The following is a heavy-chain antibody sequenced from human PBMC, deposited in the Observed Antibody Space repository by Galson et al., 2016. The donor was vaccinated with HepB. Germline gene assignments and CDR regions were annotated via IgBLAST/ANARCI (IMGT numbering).Heavy chain of an antibody. V-gene: IGHV1-3*04. D-gene: IGHD3-9*01. J-gene: IGHJ6*02. CDR2: INTGKGNT. CDR1: GYTFNTYG. Sequence: SVKVSCKASGYTFNTYGMHWVRQAPGQRLEWMAWINTGKGNTKYSQKFQGRVTITRDTSASTVYMELSSLRSEDTAVYYCGRTYDGLTGSGDYYYYGIDVWGQGTTVIVSS. CDR3: GRTYDGLTGSGDYYYYGIDV.